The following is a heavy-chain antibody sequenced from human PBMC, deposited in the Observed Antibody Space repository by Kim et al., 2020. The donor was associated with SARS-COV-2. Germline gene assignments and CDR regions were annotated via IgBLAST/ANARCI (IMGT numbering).Heavy chain of an antibody. D-gene: IGHD2-21*02. Sequence: ASVKVSCKASGYTFTSYAMNWVRQAPGQGLEWMGWINTNTGNPTYAQGFTGRFVFSLDTSVSTAYLQISSLKAEDTAVYYCARVTVVVTATTYYYYYGMDVWGQGTTVTVSS. V-gene: IGHV7-4-1*02. CDR2: INTNTGNP. J-gene: IGHJ6*02. CDR1: GYTFTSYA. CDR3: ARVTVVVTATTYYYYYGMDV.